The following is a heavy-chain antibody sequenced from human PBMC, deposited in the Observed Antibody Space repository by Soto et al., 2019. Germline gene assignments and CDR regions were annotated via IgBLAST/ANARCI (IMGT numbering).Heavy chain of an antibody. D-gene: IGHD4-17*01. CDR2: ISYDGSNK. J-gene: IGHJ6*03. Sequence: SLRLSCAGSGFTFSSYGMHWVRQAPGKGLEWVAVISYDGSNKYYADSVKGRFTISRDNSKNTLYLQMNSLRAEDTAVYYCAKDINGDYDYYYYYMDVWGKGTTVTVSS. V-gene: IGHV3-30*18. CDR3: AKDINGDYDYYYYYMDV. CDR1: GFTFSSYG.